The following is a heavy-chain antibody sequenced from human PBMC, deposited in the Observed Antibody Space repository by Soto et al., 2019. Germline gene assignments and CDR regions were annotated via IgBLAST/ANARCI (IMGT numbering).Heavy chain of an antibody. CDR3: ARGGGYCSGGSSPYYYYYYMDV. D-gene: IGHD2-15*01. CDR2: IIPILGIA. V-gene: IGHV1-69*02. J-gene: IGHJ6*03. CDR1: GGTFSSYT. Sequence: QVQLVQSGAEVKKPGSSVKVSCKSSGGTFSSYTISWVRQAPGQGLEWMGRIIPILGIANYAQKFQGRVTINADKSTSTAYMGLSSLRSEDTAVYYCARGGGYCSGGSSPYYYYYYMDVWGKGTTVTVSS.